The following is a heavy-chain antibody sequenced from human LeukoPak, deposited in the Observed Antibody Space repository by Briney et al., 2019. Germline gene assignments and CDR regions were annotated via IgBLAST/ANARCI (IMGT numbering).Heavy chain of an antibody. CDR3: AREYILTRYYGDY. D-gene: IGHD3-9*01. V-gene: IGHV1-2*02. Sequence: ASVKVSCKASGYTFAAYYMHWVRQAPGQGLEWMGWINPKSGNANYAQKFQGRVTMTWDTSISTAYMERSRLRSDDTAVYYCAREYILTRYYGDYWGQGTLVTVSS. CDR1: GYTFAAYY. CDR2: INPKSGNA. J-gene: IGHJ4*02.